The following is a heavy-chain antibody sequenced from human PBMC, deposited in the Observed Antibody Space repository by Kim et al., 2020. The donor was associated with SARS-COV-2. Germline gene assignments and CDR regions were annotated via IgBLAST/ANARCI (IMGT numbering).Heavy chain of an antibody. CDR3: ARAHNPIDYYYYGMDV. CDR2: INPNSGGT. V-gene: IGHV1-2*04. J-gene: IGHJ6*02. CDR1: GYTFTGYY. Sequence: ASVKVSCKASGYTFTGYYMHWVRQAPGQGLEWMGWINPNSGGTNYAQKFQGWVTMTRDTSISTAYMELSRLRSDDTAVYYCARAHNPIDYYYYGMDVWGQGTTVTVSS. D-gene: IGHD3-22*01.